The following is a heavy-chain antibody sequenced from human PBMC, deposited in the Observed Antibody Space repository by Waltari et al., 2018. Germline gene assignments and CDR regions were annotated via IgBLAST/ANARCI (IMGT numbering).Heavy chain of an antibody. CDR3: ATTSPSRLQNTGPYWYFDL. V-gene: IGHV1-69*01. Sequence: QVQLVQSGAEVKKPGSSVKVSCKASGGTFSSYAISWVRPAPGQGLEWMGGIIPIFGTANYAQKFQGRVTITADESTSTAYMELSSLRSEDTAVYYCATTSPSRLQNTGPYWYFDLWGRGTLVTVSS. D-gene: IGHD4-4*01. CDR1: GGTFSSYA. J-gene: IGHJ2*01. CDR2: IIPIFGTA.